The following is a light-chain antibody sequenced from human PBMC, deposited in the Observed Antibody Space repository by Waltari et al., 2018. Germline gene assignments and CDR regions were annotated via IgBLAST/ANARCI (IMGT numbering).Light chain of an antibody. V-gene: IGLV3-21*02. J-gene: IGLJ3*02. CDR1: NIGTKS. CDR3: QVWDSSSDLNWV. Sequence: YVLSQPPSVSVAPGETASIPCGGKNIGTKSVHWYQVKAGLAPLLVVYDDAVRPSGMPERFSGFNSGNTATLTITGVEGGDEADYFCQVWDSSSDLNWVFGGGTKLTVL. CDR2: DDA.